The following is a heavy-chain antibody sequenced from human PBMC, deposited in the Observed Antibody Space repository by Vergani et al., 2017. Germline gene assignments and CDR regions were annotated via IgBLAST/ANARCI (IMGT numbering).Heavy chain of an antibody. V-gene: IGHV1-18*01. Sequence: QVQLVQSGAEVKKPGASVKVSCKASGYTFTSYGISWVRQAPGQGLEWMGWISAYNGNTNYAQKLQGRVTMTRDTSISTAYMELSRLRSDDTAVYYCARDRLAPSRAFDIWGQGTMVTVSS. J-gene: IGHJ3*02. CDR3: ARDRLAPSRAFDI. CDR2: ISAYNGNT. CDR1: GYTFTSYG. D-gene: IGHD6-25*01.